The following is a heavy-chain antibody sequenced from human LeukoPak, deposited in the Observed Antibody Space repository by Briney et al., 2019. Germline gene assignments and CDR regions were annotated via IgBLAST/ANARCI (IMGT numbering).Heavy chain of an antibody. J-gene: IGHJ1*01. CDR3: AYELEGSSGWYFSGYFQH. D-gene: IGHD6-19*01. CDR2: TYYRSKWYN. CDR1: GDSVSSNSAA. Sequence: SQTLSLTCAISGDSVSSNSAAWNWIRQSPSRGLEWLGRTYYRSKWYNDYAVSVKSRITINPDTSKNQFSLQLNSVTPEDTAVYYCAYELEGSSGWYFSGYFQHWGQGTLVTVSS. V-gene: IGHV6-1*01.